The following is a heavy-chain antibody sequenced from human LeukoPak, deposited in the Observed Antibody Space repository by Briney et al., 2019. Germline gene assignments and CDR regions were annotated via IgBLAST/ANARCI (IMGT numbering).Heavy chain of an antibody. CDR1: GFTVSSNY. J-gene: IGHJ4*02. V-gene: IGHV3-66*01. Sequence: GGSLRLSCAASGFTVSSNYMSWVRQAPGRGLEWVSVIYSGGSTYYADSVKGRFTISRGNSKNTLYLQMNSLRAEDTAVYYCAKDPIPLMRNYDILTGYYVDYWGQGTLVTVSS. CDR2: IYSGGST. D-gene: IGHD3-9*01. CDR3: AKDPIPLMRNYDILTGYYVDY.